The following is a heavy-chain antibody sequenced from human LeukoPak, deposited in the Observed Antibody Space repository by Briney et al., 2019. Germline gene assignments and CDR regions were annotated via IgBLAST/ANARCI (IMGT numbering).Heavy chain of an antibody. V-gene: IGHV3-7*01. CDR1: GFTFSSYW. CDR2: IKQDGSEK. Sequence: GGSLRLSCTVSGFTFSSYWMSWVRPAPGKGLEWVANIKQDGSEKYYVDSVKGRFTISRDNAKNSLYLQMNSLRAEDTAVYYCARGYYDFWSANDYWGQGTLVTVSS. J-gene: IGHJ4*02. D-gene: IGHD3-3*01. CDR3: ARGYYDFWSANDY.